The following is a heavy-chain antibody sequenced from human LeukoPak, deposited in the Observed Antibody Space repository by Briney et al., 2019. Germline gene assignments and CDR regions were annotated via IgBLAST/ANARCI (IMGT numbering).Heavy chain of an antibody. CDR1: GGSISSNNW. Sequence: SGTLSLTCAVSGGSISSNNWWRWVRRPPGKGLEWIGEMYHSGSTNYNPSLKSRVTISIDKSKNQFSLKLSSVTAADTDVYYCARFWRLSRYYFDYWGQGTLVTVSS. D-gene: IGHD3-3*01. V-gene: IGHV4-4*02. J-gene: IGHJ4*02. CDR3: ARFWRLSRYYFDY. CDR2: MYHSGST.